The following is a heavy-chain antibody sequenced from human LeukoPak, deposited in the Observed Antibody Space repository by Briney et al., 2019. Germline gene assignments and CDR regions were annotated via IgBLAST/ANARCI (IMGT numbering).Heavy chain of an antibody. J-gene: IGHJ5*02. CDR2: IKQDGSEK. CDR1: GFTFSSYW. D-gene: IGHD3-3*02. CDR3: AREGVLGPNDWFDP. Sequence: GGSLRLSCAASGFTFSSYWMSWVRQAPGKGLEWVANIKQDGSEKYYVDSVKGRFTISRDNAKNSLYLQMNSLRAEDTAVYYCAREGVLGPNDWFDPWGQGTLVTVSS. V-gene: IGHV3-7*01.